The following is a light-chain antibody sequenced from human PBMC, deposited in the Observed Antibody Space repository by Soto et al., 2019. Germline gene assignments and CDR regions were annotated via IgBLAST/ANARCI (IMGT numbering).Light chain of an antibody. J-gene: IGKJ1*01. CDR1: QSISSN. CDR2: RAS. Sequence: EIVITQSPATLSVSPGERATLSCRASQSISSNLAWYQQKPGQAPRLLIYRASARATGVPARFSGSGSGTEFTLTISSLQPDDFATYYCQHYNSYSEAFGQGTKVDIK. V-gene: IGKV3-15*01. CDR3: QHYNSYSEA.